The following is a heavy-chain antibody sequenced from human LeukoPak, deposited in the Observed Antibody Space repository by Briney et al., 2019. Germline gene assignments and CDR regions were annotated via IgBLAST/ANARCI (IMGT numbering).Heavy chain of an antibody. Sequence: GGSLRLSCAASGFTFSTHGMHWVRQAPGKGLEWVAFIRYDGINKYYADSVKGRFTISRDSFKNTLYMQMNSLRAEDTAVYYCVRGVTTERYNWFDPWGQGTLVTVSS. CDR1: GFTFSTHG. J-gene: IGHJ5*02. CDR2: IRYDGINK. V-gene: IGHV3-30*02. D-gene: IGHD4-11*01. CDR3: VRGVTTERYNWFDP.